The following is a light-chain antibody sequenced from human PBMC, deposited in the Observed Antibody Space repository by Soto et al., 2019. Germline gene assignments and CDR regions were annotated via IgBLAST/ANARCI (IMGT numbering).Light chain of an antibody. CDR2: GAS. V-gene: IGKV3-15*01. CDR3: QQYNNWPPWK. J-gene: IGKJ1*01. Sequence: EIVMTQSPATLSVSPGERATLSCRASQSVSSNLAWYQQKPGQAPRLLIYGASTRATGIPARFSGSGSGTEFTLTISSLQSEGFAVYYCQQYNNWPPWKFGQGTKVNIK. CDR1: QSVSSN.